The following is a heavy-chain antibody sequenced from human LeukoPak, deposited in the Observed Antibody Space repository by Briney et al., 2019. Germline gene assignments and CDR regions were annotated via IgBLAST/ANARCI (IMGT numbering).Heavy chain of an antibody. J-gene: IGHJ6*03. CDR2: INPSGGST. D-gene: IGHD1-26*01. CDR1: GYTFTSYY. CDR3: ARGCGEGATGYYYMDV. V-gene: IGHV1-46*01. Sequence: ASVKVSCKASGYTFTSYYMHWVRQAPGQGLEWMGIINPSGGSTSYAQKFQGRVTMTTDTSTSTAYMELRSLRSDDTAVDYCARGCGEGATGYYYMDVWGKGTTVTVSS.